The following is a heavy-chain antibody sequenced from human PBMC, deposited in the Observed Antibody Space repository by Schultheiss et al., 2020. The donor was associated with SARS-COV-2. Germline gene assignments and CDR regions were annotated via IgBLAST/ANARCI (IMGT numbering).Heavy chain of an antibody. Sequence: SETLSLTCTVSGGSISSYYWSWIRQPPGKGLEWIGYIYYSGSTNYNPSLKSRVIISVDTSKNQFSLKLSSVTAADTAVYYCARGYCSSTSCSLYGMDVWGQGTTVTVSS. V-gene: IGHV4-59*12. CDR1: GGSISSYY. CDR3: ARGYCSSTSCSLYGMDV. D-gene: IGHD2-2*01. J-gene: IGHJ6*02. CDR2: IYYSGST.